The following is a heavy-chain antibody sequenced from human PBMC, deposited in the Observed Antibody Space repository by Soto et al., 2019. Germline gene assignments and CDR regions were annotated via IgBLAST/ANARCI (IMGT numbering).Heavy chain of an antibody. CDR3: AGPWELPDY. CDR2: ISYDGSNK. J-gene: IGHJ4*02. D-gene: IGHD1-26*01. CDR1: GFTFSSYG. V-gene: IGHV3-30*03. Sequence: QVQLVESGGGVVQPGRSLRLSCAASGFTFSSYGMHWVRQAPGKGLEWVAVISYDGSNKYYADSVKGRFTISRDNSKNTLYLQMSSLRAEDTAVYYCAGPWELPDYWGQGTLVTVSS.